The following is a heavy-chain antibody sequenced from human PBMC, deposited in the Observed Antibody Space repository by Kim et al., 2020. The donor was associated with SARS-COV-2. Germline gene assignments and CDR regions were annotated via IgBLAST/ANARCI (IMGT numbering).Heavy chain of an antibody. Sequence: IFFADSVKGRFTSSRDYAKNSLYLQMNSLRDDDTAVYYCTRDSGRSYGMDVWGQGTTVTVSS. CDR3: TRDSGRSYGMDV. CDR2: I. J-gene: IGHJ6*02. V-gene: IGHV3-48*02.